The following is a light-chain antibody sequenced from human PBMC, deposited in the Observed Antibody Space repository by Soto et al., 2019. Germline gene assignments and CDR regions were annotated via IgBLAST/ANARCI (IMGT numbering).Light chain of an antibody. J-gene: IGLJ2*01. CDR2: DNN. CDR3: GTWESSLRAVG. V-gene: IGLV1-51*01. Sequence: QSVLTQPASVSAAPGQKVTISCSGSSSNIGYNYVSWYQHFPGTAPKLLIYDNNQRSSRIPARFSGSKSGTSATLNITGPQTGDESDYYCGTWESSLRAVGFGAGTKLTVL. CDR1: SSNIGYNY.